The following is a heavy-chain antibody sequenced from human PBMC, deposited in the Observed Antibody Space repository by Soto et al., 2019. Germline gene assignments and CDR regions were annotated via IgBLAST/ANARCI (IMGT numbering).Heavy chain of an antibody. CDR1: GGSFSGYY. CDR3: ARDKITGLFDY. D-gene: IGHD2-8*02. V-gene: IGHV4-34*12. CDR2: IIHSGST. Sequence: PSETLSLTCAVYGGSFSGYYWTWIRQPPGTGLEWIGEIIHSGSTNYNPSLKSRVTISVDTSKNQFYLKLTSVTAADTAVYYCARDKITGLFDYWGQGTLVT. J-gene: IGHJ4*02.